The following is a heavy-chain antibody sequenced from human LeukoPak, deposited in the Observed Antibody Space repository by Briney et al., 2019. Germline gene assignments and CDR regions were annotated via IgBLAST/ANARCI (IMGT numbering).Heavy chain of an antibody. CDR1: GFTFSSYW. D-gene: IGHD3-9*01. CDR3: AREGLRYFDWLYYGMDV. CDR2: IKQDGSEK. J-gene: IGHJ6*02. Sequence: GGSLRLSCAASGFTFSSYWMSWVRQAPGKGLEWVANIKQDGSEKYYVDSVKGRFTISRDNAKNSLYQQMNSLRAEDTAVYYCAREGLRYFDWLYYGMDVWGQGTTVTVSS. V-gene: IGHV3-7*01.